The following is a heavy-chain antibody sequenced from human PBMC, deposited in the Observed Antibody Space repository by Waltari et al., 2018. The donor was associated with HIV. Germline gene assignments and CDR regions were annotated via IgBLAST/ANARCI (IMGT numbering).Heavy chain of an antibody. J-gene: IGHJ6*02. Sequence: QVQLVQFGAEVKKPGASVQVSCKASGYTFCSYTLPWVRQAPGQRLEWMGWINAGKGNTKYSQKFQDRVTITRDTAASTAFMELSSLKSEDSALYYCAREKMEIAVYYSMDVWGQGTTVTVSS. CDR3: AREKMEIAVYYSMDV. CDR2: INAGKGNT. CDR1: GYTFCSYT. D-gene: IGHD6-19*01. V-gene: IGHV1-3*01.